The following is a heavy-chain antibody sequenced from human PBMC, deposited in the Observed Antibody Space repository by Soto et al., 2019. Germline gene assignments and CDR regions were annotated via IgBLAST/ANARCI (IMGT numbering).Heavy chain of an antibody. CDR1: GESFSGYY. CDR3: ARLKYNWNYPYFDY. V-gene: IGHV4-34*12. D-gene: IGHD1-7*01. J-gene: IGHJ4*02. Sequence: PSETLSLTCAVSGESFSGYYWSWIRQSPGKGLEWIGEVVHTGRTNYNPSLKSRVTISADTSQNQVPLKLYFVTAADTAVYYCARLKYNWNYPYFDYWGQGTLVTVSS. CDR2: VVHTGRT.